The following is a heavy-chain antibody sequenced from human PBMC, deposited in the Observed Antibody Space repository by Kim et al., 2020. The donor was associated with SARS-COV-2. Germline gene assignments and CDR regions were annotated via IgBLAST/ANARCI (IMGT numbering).Heavy chain of an antibody. Sequence: ADSVKGQFTISRDTAKNSLYLQMNSLRAEDTAVYYCARDCSGGSCYSFDYWGQGTLVTVSS. V-gene: IGHV3-11*01. CDR3: ARDCSGGSCYSFDY. J-gene: IGHJ4*02. D-gene: IGHD2-15*01.